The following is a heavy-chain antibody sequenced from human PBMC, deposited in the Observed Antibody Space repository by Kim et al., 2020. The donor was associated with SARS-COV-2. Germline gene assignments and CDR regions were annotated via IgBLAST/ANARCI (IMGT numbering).Heavy chain of an antibody. D-gene: IGHD6-13*01. Sequence: GGSLRLSCAASGFTFSSYAMSWVRQAPGKGLEWVSVIYSGVSSTYYADSVKGRFTISRDNSKNTLYLQMNSLRAEDTAVYYCAKESSSWEQLDYWGQGTLVTVSS. CDR1: GFTFSSYA. J-gene: IGHJ4*02. CDR3: AKESSSWEQLDY. V-gene: IGHV3-23*03. CDR2: IYSGVSST.